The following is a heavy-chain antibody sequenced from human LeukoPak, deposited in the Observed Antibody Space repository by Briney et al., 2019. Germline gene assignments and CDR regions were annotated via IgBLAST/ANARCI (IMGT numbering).Heavy chain of an antibody. CDR3: AKDMSLDY. CDR1: GFTFDDYT. CDR2: ISWDGGTT. J-gene: IGHJ4*02. Sequence: QPGGSLRLSCAASGFTFDDYTMHWVRQAPGKGLEWVSLISWDGGTTYYADSVRGRFTISRDNSKNSLYLQMNSLRTEDAALYYCAKDMSLDYWGQGTLVTVSS. V-gene: IGHV3-43*01. D-gene: IGHD5/OR15-5a*01.